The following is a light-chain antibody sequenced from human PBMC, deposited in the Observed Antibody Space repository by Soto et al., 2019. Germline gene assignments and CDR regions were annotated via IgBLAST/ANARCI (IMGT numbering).Light chain of an antibody. CDR1: QSVSSSN. Sequence: EIVLTQSPGTLSLSPGERATLSCRASQSVSSSNLAWYQQKPGQAPRPLIYGASSRATGIPDRFSGSGSGTDFTLTISRLEPEDCAVYYCQQYGSLPQTFGQGTRVEIK. J-gene: IGKJ1*01. CDR3: QQYGSLPQT. V-gene: IGKV3-20*01. CDR2: GAS.